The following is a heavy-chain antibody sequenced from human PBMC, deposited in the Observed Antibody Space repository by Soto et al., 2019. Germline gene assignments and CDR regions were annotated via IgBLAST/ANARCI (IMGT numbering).Heavy chain of an antibody. CDR3: AVIPGMSRGSLVNFGY. V-gene: IGHV3-11*04. CDR2: ISGGADTI. Sequence: GGSLRLSCRASVSESMFGAYEVSWVRQAPGKGLEWVAYISGGADTIYYADSVEGRFFISRDDTEKSVYLQMSGLGVGDSGHYYSAVIPGMSRGSLVNFGYWGKGTLVTVS. J-gene: IGHJ4*02. CDR1: VSESMFGAYE. D-gene: IGHD1-26*01.